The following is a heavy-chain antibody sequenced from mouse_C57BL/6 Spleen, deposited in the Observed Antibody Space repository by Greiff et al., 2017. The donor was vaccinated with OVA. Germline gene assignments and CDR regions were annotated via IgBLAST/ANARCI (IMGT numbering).Heavy chain of an antibody. CDR2: ISRGGDYI. Sequence: EVKLMESGEGLVKPGGSLKLSCAASGFTFSSYAMSWVRQTPEQRLEWVAYISRGGDYIYYADTVKGRDTISRDNARNTLYLQMRSLTSEDTAMYYCTSLLYGAMDYWGQGTSVTVSS. CDR3: TSLLYGAMDY. CDR1: GFTFSSYA. J-gene: IGHJ4*01. V-gene: IGHV5-9-1*02. D-gene: IGHD1-1*01.